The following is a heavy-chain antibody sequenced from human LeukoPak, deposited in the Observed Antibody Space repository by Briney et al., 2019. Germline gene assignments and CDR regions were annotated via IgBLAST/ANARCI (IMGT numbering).Heavy chain of an antibody. CDR2: IYHSGST. V-gene: IGHV4-39*07. CDR3: ARDMRSSSNF. D-gene: IGHD6-6*01. CDR1: GGSISSSSYY. Sequence: PSETLSLTCAVSGGSISSSSYYWGWIRQPPGKGLEWIGSIYHSGSTNYNPSLKSRVTISVDKSKNQFSLKLSSVTAADTAVYYCARDMRSSSNFWGQGTLVTVSS. J-gene: IGHJ4*02.